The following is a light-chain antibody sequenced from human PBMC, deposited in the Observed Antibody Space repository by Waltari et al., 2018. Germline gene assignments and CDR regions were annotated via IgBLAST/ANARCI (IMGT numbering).Light chain of an antibody. J-gene: IGKJ1*01. CDR3: QQYNNWPPWT. CDR1: QSVSSN. V-gene: IGKV3-15*01. Sequence: EIVMTQSPATLSVSLGERATLYCRASQSVSSNLAWYQQKPGQAPRLLIYGASTRATGIPARFSGSGSGTEFTLTISSMQSEDFAVYYCQQYNNWPPWTFGQGTKVEIK. CDR2: GAS.